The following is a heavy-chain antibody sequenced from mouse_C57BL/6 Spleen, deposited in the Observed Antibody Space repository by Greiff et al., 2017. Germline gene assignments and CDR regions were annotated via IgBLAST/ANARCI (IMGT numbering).Heavy chain of an antibody. V-gene: IGHV1-55*01. Sequence: QVQLQQPGAELVKPGASVKMSCKASGYTFTSYWITWVKQRPGQGLEWIGDIYPGSGSTNYNEKFKSKATLTVDTSSSTAYMQLSSLTSEDSAVYYCARIYDYDEAISMGYWGQGTSVTVSS. CDR3: ARIYDYDEAISMGY. CDR2: IYPGSGST. CDR1: GYTFTSYW. J-gene: IGHJ4*01. D-gene: IGHD2-4*01.